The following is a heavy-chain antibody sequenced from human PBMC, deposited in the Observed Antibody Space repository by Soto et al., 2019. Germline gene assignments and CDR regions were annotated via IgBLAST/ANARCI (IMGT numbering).Heavy chain of an antibody. V-gene: IGHV1-69*12. CDR1: GGTFSSYA. Sequence: QVQLVQSGDEVKKPGSSVKVSCKASGGTFSSYAISWVRQAPGQGLEWMGGIIPIFGTANYAQKFQGRVTIAADESTSTAYMELSSLRSDDTAVYYCASPAAGTGSYYYGMDVWGQGTTVTVSS. D-gene: IGHD6-13*01. CDR2: IIPIFGTA. CDR3: ASPAAGTGSYYYGMDV. J-gene: IGHJ6*02.